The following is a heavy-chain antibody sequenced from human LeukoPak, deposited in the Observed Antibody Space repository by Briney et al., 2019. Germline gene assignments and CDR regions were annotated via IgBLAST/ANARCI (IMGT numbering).Heavy chain of an antibody. CDR2: INHSGTI. CDR3: ARGLFSSGYPPGSFDI. J-gene: IGHJ3*02. Sequence: SETLSLTCAVYGGSFSGYYWSWIRQPPGKGLEWIGEINHSGTITYNLSLKSRVIISVDTSKDLFSLKLSSVTAADTAVYFCARGLFSSGYPPGSFDIWGQGTMVTVSS. CDR1: GGSFSGYY. V-gene: IGHV4-34*01. D-gene: IGHD3-22*01.